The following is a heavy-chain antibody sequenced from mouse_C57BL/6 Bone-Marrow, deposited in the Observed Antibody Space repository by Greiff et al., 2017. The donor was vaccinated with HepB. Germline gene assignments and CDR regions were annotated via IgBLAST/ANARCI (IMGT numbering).Heavy chain of an antibody. J-gene: IGHJ4*01. D-gene: IGHD2-2*01. CDR1: GFTFSDYY. CDR3: ARDYGYNYAMDY. CDR2: ISNGGGST. V-gene: IGHV5-12*01. Sequence: EVKLVESGGGLVQPGGSLKLSCAASGFTFSDYYMYWVRQTPEKRLEWVAYISNGGGSTYYPDTVKGRFTISRDNAKNTLYLQMSRLKSEDTAMYYCARDYGYNYAMDYWGQGTSVTVSS.